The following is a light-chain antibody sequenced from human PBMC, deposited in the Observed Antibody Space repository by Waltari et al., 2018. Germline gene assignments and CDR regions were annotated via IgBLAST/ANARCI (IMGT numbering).Light chain of an antibody. CDR1: SSDVGGYNS. J-gene: IGLJ3*02. CDR2: DVT. V-gene: IGLV2-11*01. CDR3: CSYAGSITFWV. Sequence: QSALTQPRSVSGSPGQSVTISCTGTSSDVGGYNSVSWYQHHPGKAPKLIIYDVTQRPSGVPDRFSASKSDNTASLTISGLQAEDEADYYCCSYAGSITFWVFGGGTKLTVL.